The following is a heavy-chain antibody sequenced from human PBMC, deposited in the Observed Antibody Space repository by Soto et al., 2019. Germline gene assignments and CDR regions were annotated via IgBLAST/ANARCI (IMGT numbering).Heavy chain of an antibody. CDR2: ITYSGST. D-gene: IGHD2-15*01. CDR1: GGSISSSAYY. CDR3: ARHDRGLHALVVAATLAHFDY. J-gene: IGHJ4*02. Sequence: QLQLQESGPGLVKPSETLSLTCTVSGGSISSSAYYWGWIRQPPGKGLEWIGAITYSGSTYYNPSLKRRVPISIDTSKNQISLQLSSVPAADTAVYYCARHDRGLHALVVAATLAHFDYWGRGTLVTVSS. V-gene: IGHV4-39*01.